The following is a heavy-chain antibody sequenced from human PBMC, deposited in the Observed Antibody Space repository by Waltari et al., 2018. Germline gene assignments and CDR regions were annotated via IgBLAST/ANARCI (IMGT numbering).Heavy chain of an antibody. CDR1: GYTLTELS. CDR3: ATVKLYYYDSSGIRGGFDY. D-gene: IGHD3-22*01. Sequence: QVQLVQSGAEVKKPGASVKVSCKVSGYTLTELSMHWVRQAPGKGLEWMGGFDPEDGETIYAQRFQGRVTMTEDTSTDTACMELSSLRSEDTAVYYCATVKLYYYDSSGIRGGFDYWGQGTLVTVSS. CDR2: FDPEDGET. V-gene: IGHV1-24*01. J-gene: IGHJ4*02.